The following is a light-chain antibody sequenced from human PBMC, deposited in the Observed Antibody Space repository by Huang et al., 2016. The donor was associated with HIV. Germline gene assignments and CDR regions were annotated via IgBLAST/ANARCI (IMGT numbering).Light chain of an antibody. CDR2: AAS. CDR3: QQYNKWPPEYT. V-gene: IGKV3-15*01. Sequence: VMMSQSPATLAASPGERVTLSCGASQSVNTHLAWYQQTTGQPPRLLIYAASTRATGVPARFAGSGSGTEFTLTIDSLQSDDFAVYYCQQYNKWPPEYTFGQGTRLEIK. CDR1: QSVNTH. J-gene: IGKJ2*01.